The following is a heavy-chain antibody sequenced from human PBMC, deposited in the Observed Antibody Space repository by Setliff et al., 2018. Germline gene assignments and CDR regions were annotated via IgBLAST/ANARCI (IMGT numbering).Heavy chain of an antibody. Sequence: PGGSLRLSCAASGFTFSNYYMTWIRQAPGKGLEWISYIHDSGNPTYYADSVKGRFTVSRDNAKNTVYLRMNALRAEDTGLYYCARDRGQVTVNNRYGFYYYGMDVWGQGTTVTVS. V-gene: IGHV3-11*04. CDR1: GFTFSNYY. J-gene: IGHJ6*02. CDR3: ARDRGQVTVNNRYGFYYYGMDV. D-gene: IGHD3-16*02. CDR2: IHDSGNPT.